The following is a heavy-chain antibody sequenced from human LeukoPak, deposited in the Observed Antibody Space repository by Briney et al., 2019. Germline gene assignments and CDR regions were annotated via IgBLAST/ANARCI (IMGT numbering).Heavy chain of an antibody. D-gene: IGHD3-10*01. V-gene: IGHV3-21*01. CDR3: ARVAGSGSRKYYYGIDV. CDR2: ISSSSSYI. CDR1: GFTFSNYS. J-gene: IGHJ6*02. Sequence: GGSLTLSCAASGFTFSNYSMNRVRQAPGKGLEWVSSISSSSSYIYYADSVKGQFTIYRDNAKNSLYLQMNSLRAEDTAVYYCARVAGSGSRKYYYGIDVWGQGTTVIVSS.